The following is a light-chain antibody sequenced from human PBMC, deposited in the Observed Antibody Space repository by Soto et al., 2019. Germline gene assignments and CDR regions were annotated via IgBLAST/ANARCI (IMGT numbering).Light chain of an antibody. Sequence: EIVLTQSPVTLSLSPGERATLSCRASQSLSSYLAWYQQKPGQAPRLLIYAASNRATGIPARFSGSGSGTDFTLTISSLEPEDFAIYYCQQRSNWPVTFGQGTRLVTK. J-gene: IGKJ5*01. CDR2: AAS. CDR3: QQRSNWPVT. V-gene: IGKV3-11*01. CDR1: QSLSSY.